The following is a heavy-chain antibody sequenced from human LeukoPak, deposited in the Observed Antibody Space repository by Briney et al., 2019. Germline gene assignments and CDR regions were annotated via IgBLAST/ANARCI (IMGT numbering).Heavy chain of an antibody. J-gene: IGHJ4*02. CDR3: ASLGAEGYFDH. CDR1: GYTFTSYG. V-gene: IGHV1-18*01. D-gene: IGHD3-16*01. Sequence: GASVKVSCKASGYTFTSYGISWVRQAPGQGLEWMGWISAYNGNTNYAQKLQGRVTMTADTSTSTAYMELRSLKSDDTAVYYCASLGAEGYFDHWGQGTLVTVSS. CDR2: ISAYNGNT.